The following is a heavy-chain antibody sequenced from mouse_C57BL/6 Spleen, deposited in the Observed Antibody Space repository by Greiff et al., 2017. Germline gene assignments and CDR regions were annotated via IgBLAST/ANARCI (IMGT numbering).Heavy chain of an antibody. Sequence: EVQRVESGGGLVKPGGSLKLSCAASGFTFSSYTMSWVRQTPEKKLEWVATISGGGGNTYYPDSVKGRFTISRDNAKNTLYLQMSSLRSEDTALYYWARGGDYDDDFDVWGTGTTVTVSS. CDR3: ARGGDYDDDFDV. D-gene: IGHD2-4*01. V-gene: IGHV5-9*01. CDR2: ISGGGGNT. J-gene: IGHJ1*03. CDR1: GFTFSSYT.